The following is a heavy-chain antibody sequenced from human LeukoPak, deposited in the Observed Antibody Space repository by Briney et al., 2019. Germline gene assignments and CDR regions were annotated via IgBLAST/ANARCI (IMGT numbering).Heavy chain of an antibody. J-gene: IGHJ4*02. CDR3: ARDNDYNPLVY. Sequence: ASVKVSCKASGYTFTGYGISWVRPAPGQGLEWMGWISVYNGNTNYAQKLQGRVTMTTDTSTSTAYMELRSLRSDDTAVYYCARDNDYNPLVYWGQGTLVTVSS. D-gene: IGHD1-14*01. V-gene: IGHV1-18*01. CDR1: GYTFTGYG. CDR2: ISVYNGNT.